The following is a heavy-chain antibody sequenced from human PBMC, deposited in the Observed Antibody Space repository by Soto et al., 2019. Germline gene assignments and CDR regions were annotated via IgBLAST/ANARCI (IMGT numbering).Heavy chain of an antibody. CDR1: GGSISSINW. V-gene: IGHV4-4*02. J-gene: IGHJ5*01. CDR3: ARSNTRELLNSFDS. D-gene: IGHD1-26*01. CDR2: INHSGST. Sequence: SETLSLTCAVSGGSISSINWWSWIRQPPGKGLECIGEINHSGSTNYNPSLKSRVTISVDKSKNHFALNLSSVAAADKAVYYCARSNTRELLNSFDSWGQGYLVTVS.